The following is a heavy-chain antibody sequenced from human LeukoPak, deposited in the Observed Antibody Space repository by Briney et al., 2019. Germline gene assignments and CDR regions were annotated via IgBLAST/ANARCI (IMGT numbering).Heavy chain of an antibody. V-gene: IGHV4-59*02. J-gene: IGHJ3*02. Sequence: SETLSLTCGVYGGSVSSYYWSWIRQPPGKGLEWIGYIYYSGSTNYNPSLKSRVTISVDTSKNQFSLKLSSVTAADTAVYYCARVRLGQLHAFDIWGQGTMVTVSS. CDR3: ARVRLGQLHAFDI. CDR2: IYYSGST. D-gene: IGHD6-6*01. CDR1: GGSVSSYY.